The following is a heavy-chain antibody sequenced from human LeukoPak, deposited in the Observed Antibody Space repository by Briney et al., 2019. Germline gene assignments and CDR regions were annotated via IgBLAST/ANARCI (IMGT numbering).Heavy chain of an antibody. J-gene: IGHJ4*02. CDR3: AKTRPLDSSSWSHGDY. D-gene: IGHD6-13*01. Sequence: GGSLRLSCAASGFTFSSYAMSWVRQAPGKGLEWVSAISGSGGSTYYADSVKGRFTISRDNSKNTRYLQMNSLRAEDTAVYYCAKTRPLDSSSWSHGDYWGQGTLVTVSS. V-gene: IGHV3-23*01. CDR2: ISGSGGST. CDR1: GFTFSSYA.